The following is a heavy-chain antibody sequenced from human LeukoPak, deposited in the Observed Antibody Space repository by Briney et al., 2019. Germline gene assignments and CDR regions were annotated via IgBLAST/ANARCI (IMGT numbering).Heavy chain of an antibody. D-gene: IGHD2-15*01. CDR1: GGSISSGSYY. Sequence: SQTLSLTRTVSGGSISSGSYYWSWIRQPAGKGLEWIGRIYISGSTNYNPSLKSRVTISVDTSKNQVSLKLSSVTAADTAVYYCASGSGPRSFDPWGQGTLVTVSS. CDR3: ASGSGPRSFDP. CDR2: IYISGST. V-gene: IGHV4-61*02. J-gene: IGHJ5*02.